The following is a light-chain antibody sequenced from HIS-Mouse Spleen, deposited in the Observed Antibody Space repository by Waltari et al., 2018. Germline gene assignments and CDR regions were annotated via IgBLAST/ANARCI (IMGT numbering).Light chain of an antibody. CDR2: EGS. CDR1: SSDVGSYNL. V-gene: IGLV2-23*01. J-gene: IGLJ3*02. CDR3: CSYAGSSTLV. Sequence: QSALTQPASVSGSPGQSITISCTGTSSDVGSYNLVSWYQQHPGKAPKLMIYEGSNRPYWVSNRFSGSKSGNTASMTISGLQAEDEADYYCCSYAGSSTLVFGGGTKLTVL.